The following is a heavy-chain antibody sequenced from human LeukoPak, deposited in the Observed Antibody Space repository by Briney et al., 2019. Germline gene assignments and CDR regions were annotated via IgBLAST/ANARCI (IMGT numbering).Heavy chain of an antibody. D-gene: IGHD3-22*01. CDR3: ARGADSSGYYSIFYFDY. V-gene: IGHV4-59*01. CDR2: IYYSGGT. Sequence: SETLSLTCTVSGGSISSYYWNWIRQPPGKGLEWIGYIYYSGGTNYNPSLKSRVTISVDTSKNQFSLKLSSVTAADTAVYYCARGADSSGYYSIFYFDYWGQGALVTVSS. J-gene: IGHJ4*02. CDR1: GGSISSYY.